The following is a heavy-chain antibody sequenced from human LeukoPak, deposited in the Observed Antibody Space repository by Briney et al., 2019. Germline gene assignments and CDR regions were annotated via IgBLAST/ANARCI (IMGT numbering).Heavy chain of an antibody. Sequence: SETLSLTCAVYGGSFSGYYWSWIRQPPGKGLEWIGEINHSGSTNYNPSLKSRVTISVDTSKNQFSLKLSSVTAADTAVYYCAGEGIAAAGPYLDYWGQGTLVTVSS. CDR3: AGEGIAAAGPYLDY. D-gene: IGHD6-13*01. V-gene: IGHV4-34*01. CDR2: INHSGST. J-gene: IGHJ4*02. CDR1: GGSFSGYY.